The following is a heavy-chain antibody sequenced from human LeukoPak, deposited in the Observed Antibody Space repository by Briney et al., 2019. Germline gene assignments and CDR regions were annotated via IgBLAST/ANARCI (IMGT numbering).Heavy chain of an antibody. J-gene: IGHJ4*02. V-gene: IGHV3-48*01. Sequence: GGSLRLSCAASGFTFSSYSMNWVRQATGNGLEWVSYISSSSSTIYYADSVKGRFTISRDNAKNSLYLQMNSLRAEDTAVYYCARDLTTTMVRGVILPFDYWGQGTLVTVSS. CDR3: ARDLTTTMVRGVILPFDY. CDR1: GFTFSSYS. CDR2: ISSSSSTI. D-gene: IGHD3-10*01.